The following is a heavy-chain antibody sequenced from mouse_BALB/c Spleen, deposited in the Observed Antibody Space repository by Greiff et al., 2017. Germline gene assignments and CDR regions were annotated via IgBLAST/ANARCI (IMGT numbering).Heavy chain of an antibody. Sequence: EVNLVESGGGLVQPGGSRKLSCAASGFTFSSFGMHWVRQAPEKGLEWVAYISSGSSTIYYADTVKGRFTISRDNPKNTLFLQMTSLRSEDTAMYYCARSDYAMDYWGQGTSVTVSS. J-gene: IGHJ4*01. CDR1: GFTFSSFG. CDR3: ARSDYAMDY. CDR2: ISSGSSTI. V-gene: IGHV5-17*02.